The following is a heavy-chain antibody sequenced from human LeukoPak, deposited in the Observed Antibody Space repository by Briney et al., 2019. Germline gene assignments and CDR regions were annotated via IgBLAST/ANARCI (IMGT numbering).Heavy chain of an antibody. Sequence: GGSLRLSCAASGFTFSCYAMSWVRQAPGKGLEWVSAISNSGGSTYYADSVKGRFAISRDNSKNTLYLEMNNLRAEDTAVYYCAKGLDPLFDYWGQGSLVTVSS. V-gene: IGHV3-23*01. J-gene: IGHJ4*02. CDR2: ISNSGGST. CDR3: AKGLDPLFDY. CDR1: GFTFSCYA.